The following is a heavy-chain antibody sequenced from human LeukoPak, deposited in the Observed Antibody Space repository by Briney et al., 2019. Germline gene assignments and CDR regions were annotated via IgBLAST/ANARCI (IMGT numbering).Heavy chain of an antibody. J-gene: IGHJ4*02. CDR3: ARRGYHDSSGYHY. D-gene: IGHD3-22*01. V-gene: IGHV3-21*06. CDR2: ISGRSADI. Sequence: GGSLRLSCAASGFTFSSYAMNWVRQAPGKGLEWVSSISGRSADIYYADSVKGRFTISRDNAKNSVFLQMNNLRVEDTAIYYCARRGYHDSSGYHYWGQGTPVTVSS. CDR1: GFTFSSYA.